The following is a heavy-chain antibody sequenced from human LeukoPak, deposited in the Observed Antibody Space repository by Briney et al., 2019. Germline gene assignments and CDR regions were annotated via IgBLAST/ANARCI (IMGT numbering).Heavy chain of an antibody. D-gene: IGHD3-16*01. CDR2: INHNGTVN. CDR3: ARGGGLDV. CDR1: GFTFSSYW. V-gene: IGHV3-7*03. Sequence: GGSLRLSCAASGFTFSSYWMNWARQAPGKGLEWVASINHNGTVNYYVDSVKGRFTISRDNAKSSLYLQMSNLRAEDTAVYFCARGGGLDVWGQGATVTVSS. J-gene: IGHJ6*02.